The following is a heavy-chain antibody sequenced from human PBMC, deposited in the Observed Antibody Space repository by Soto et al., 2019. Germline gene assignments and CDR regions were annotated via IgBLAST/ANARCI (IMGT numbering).Heavy chain of an antibody. CDR3: ARDYSNYYFYYGMDV. V-gene: IGHV4-31*03. CDR2: IYYSGST. CDR1: GGSISSGGYY. D-gene: IGHD1-7*01. Sequence: TLSLTCTVSGGSISSGGYYWSWIRQHPGKGLEWIGYIYYSGSTYYNPSLKSRVTISVDTSKNQFSLKLSSVTAADTAVYYCARDYSNYYFYYGMDVWGQGTTVTVSS. J-gene: IGHJ6*02.